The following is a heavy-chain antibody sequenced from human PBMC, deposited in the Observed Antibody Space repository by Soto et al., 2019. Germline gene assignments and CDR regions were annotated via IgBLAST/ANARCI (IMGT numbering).Heavy chain of an antibody. Sequence: ASVKVSCKASGYTFTGYYMHWVRQAPGQGLEWMGWINPNSGGTNYAQKFQGRVTMTRDTSISTAYMELSRLRSDGTAVYYCARESSSSWYYYYGMDVWGQGTTVTVSS. V-gene: IGHV1-2*02. CDR2: INPNSGGT. J-gene: IGHJ6*02. CDR3: ARESSSSWYYYYGMDV. CDR1: GYTFTGYY. D-gene: IGHD6-13*01.